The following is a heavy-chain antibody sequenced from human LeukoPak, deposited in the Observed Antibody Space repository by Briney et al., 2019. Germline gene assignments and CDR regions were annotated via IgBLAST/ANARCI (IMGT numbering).Heavy chain of an antibody. CDR2: ISAYNGNT. CDR3: ARDSPFDSGYYYVAGSDFDY. V-gene: IGHV1-18*01. J-gene: IGHJ4*02. Sequence: GASVKVSCKASGYTFTSYGISWVRQAPGQGLEWMGWISAYNGNTNYAQKLQGRVTMTTDTSTSTAYMELRSLRSGDTAVYYCARDSPFDSGYYYVAGSDFDYWGQGTLVIVSS. CDR1: GYTFTSYG. D-gene: IGHD3-22*01.